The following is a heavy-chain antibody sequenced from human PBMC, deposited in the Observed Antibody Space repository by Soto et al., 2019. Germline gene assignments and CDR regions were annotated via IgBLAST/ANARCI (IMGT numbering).Heavy chain of an antibody. CDR1: GGTFSSYA. D-gene: IGHD6-6*01. J-gene: IGHJ4*02. V-gene: IGHV1-69*13. Sequence: ASVKVSCKASGGTFSSYAISWVRQAHGQGLEWMGGIIPIFGTANYAQKFQGRVTITADESTSTAYMELSSLRSEDTAVYYCARGTYQASSIAARRLDYWGQGTLVTVSS. CDR3: ARGTYQASSIAARRLDY. CDR2: IIPIFGTA.